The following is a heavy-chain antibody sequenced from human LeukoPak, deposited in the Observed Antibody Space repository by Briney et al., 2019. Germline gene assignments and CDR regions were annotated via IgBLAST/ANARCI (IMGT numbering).Heavy chain of an antibody. CDR2: IKHSGST. Sequence: SETLSLTCAVYGGSFSGYYWSWIRQPPGKGLEWIGEIKHSGSTNYNPSLKSRVTISVDTSKNQFSLKLSSVTAADTAVYYCARGLRRYYGSGSYSNYYYGMDVWGKGTTVTVSS. D-gene: IGHD3-10*01. V-gene: IGHV4-34*01. J-gene: IGHJ6*04. CDR1: GGSFSGYY. CDR3: ARGLRRYYGSGSYSNYYYGMDV.